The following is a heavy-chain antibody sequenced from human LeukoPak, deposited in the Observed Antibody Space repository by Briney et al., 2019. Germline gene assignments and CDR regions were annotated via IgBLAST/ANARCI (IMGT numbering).Heavy chain of an antibody. D-gene: IGHD3-22*01. CDR3: ATAQYYYDSSGYYTFDY. CDR1: GYTLTELS. J-gene: IGHJ4*02. V-gene: IGHV1-24*01. Sequence: ASVKVSCKVSGYTLTELSMHWVRQAPGKGLEWMGGFDPEDGETIYAQKFQGRATMTEDTSTDTAYMELSSLRSEDTAVYYCATAQYYYDSSGYYTFDYWGQGTLVTVSS. CDR2: FDPEDGET.